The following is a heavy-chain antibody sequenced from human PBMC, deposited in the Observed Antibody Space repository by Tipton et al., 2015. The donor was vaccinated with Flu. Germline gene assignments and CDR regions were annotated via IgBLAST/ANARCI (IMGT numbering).Heavy chain of an antibody. J-gene: IGHJ4*02. Sequence: TLSLTCTVSSGSIRSTNYFCAWIRQPPGKRLELIGSIYPSGTTYYNPSLRSRVVISVDTSKNHFSLKLTSVTVADTAIYYCARLSFYDVDLKNFYFEDWGQGTLATVSS. CDR2: IYPSGTT. CDR1: SGSIRSTNYF. V-gene: IGHV4-39*02. CDR3: ARLSFYDVDLKNFYFED. D-gene: IGHD3-10*02.